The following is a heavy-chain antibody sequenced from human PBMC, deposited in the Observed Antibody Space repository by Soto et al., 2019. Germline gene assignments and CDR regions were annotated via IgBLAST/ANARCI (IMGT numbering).Heavy chain of an antibody. CDR2: ISYDGSNK. CDR1: GFTFSSYA. J-gene: IGHJ4*02. CDR3: ARGGLGYYFDY. V-gene: IGHV3-30*04. D-gene: IGHD7-27*01. Sequence: GGSLRLSCAASGFTFSSYAMHWVRQAPGKGLEWVTVISYDGSNKYYADSVKGRFTISRDKSKNTLYLQMNSLRAEDTAVYYCARGGLGYYFDYWGQGTLVTVSS.